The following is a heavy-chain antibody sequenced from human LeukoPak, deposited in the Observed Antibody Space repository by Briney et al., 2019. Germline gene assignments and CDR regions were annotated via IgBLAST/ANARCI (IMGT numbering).Heavy chain of an antibody. J-gene: IGHJ5*02. D-gene: IGHD3-10*01. CDR2: INPNSGGT. Sequence: ASVKVSCKASGYTFTGYYMHWVRQAAGQGLEWMGWINPNSGGTNYAQKFQGRVTMTRDTSISTAYMELSRLRSDDTAVYYCARAGDYRSGSYYSSWFDPWGQGTLVTVSS. CDR3: ARAGDYRSGSYYSSWFDP. V-gene: IGHV1-2*02. CDR1: GYTFTGYY.